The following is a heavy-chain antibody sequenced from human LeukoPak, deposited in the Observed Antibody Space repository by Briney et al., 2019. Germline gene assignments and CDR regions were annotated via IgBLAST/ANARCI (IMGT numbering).Heavy chain of an antibody. D-gene: IGHD3-22*01. CDR3: PTFHYYDSSGIVDY. CDR1: GFTFSNAW. Sequence: PGGSLRLSCAASGFTFSNAWMNWVRQAPGKGLEWVGRIKSKTDGGTTDYAAPVKGRFTISRDDSKNTLYLQMNSLKTEDTAVYYFPTFHYYDSSGIVDYGGQGTLVTVS. J-gene: IGHJ4*02. V-gene: IGHV3-15*07. CDR2: IKSKTDGGTT.